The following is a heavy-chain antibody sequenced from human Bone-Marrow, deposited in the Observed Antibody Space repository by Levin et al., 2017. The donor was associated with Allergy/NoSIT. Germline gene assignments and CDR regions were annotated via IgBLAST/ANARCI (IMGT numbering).Heavy chain of an antibody. CDR3: ARTQYDSSGYYTVY. J-gene: IGHJ4*02. CDR1: GGSISSGTYF. CDR2: IYNSGST. V-gene: IGHV4-39*01. D-gene: IGHD3-22*01. Sequence: PSETLSLTCTVSGGSISSGTYFCFWIRQPPGKGLEWIGSIYNSGSTHYNSSLKSRVTISIDTSKNQFSLKVSSVTAADTAVYYCARTQYDSSGYYTVYWGQGSLVTVSS.